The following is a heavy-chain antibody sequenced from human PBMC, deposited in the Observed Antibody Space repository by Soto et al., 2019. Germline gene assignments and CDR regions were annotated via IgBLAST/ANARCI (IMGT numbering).Heavy chain of an antibody. Sequence: QVQLQESGPGLVKPSQTLSLTCTVSGCSISSGGYYWSWLRQHPGKDREWIGYIYYSGSTHYNPSLKSRVTLSVHTSKNQFSLKLRSVTAADTAVYFCARTFAANYPYGVDVWGQGTTVTVSS. V-gene: IGHV4-31*03. J-gene: IGHJ6*02. CDR3: ARTFAANYPYGVDV. CDR2: IYYSGST. CDR1: GCSISSGGYY. D-gene: IGHD2-15*01.